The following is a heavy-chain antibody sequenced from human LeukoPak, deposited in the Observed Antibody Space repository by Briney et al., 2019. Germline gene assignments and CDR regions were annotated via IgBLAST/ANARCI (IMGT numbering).Heavy chain of an antibody. D-gene: IGHD3-10*01. CDR1: GFTFSSYA. CDR3: AKGIWFGEFNFDY. J-gene: IGHJ4*02. V-gene: IGHV3-23*01. Sequence: GGPLRLSCAASGFTFSSYAMSWVRQAPGKGLEWVSAISGSGGSTYYADSVKGRFTISRDNSKNTLYLQMNSLRAEDTAVYYCAKGIWFGEFNFDYWGQGTLVTVSS. CDR2: ISGSGGST.